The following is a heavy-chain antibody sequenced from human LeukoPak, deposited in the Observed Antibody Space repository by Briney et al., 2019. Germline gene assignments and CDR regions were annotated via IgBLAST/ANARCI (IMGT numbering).Heavy chain of an antibody. V-gene: IGHV5-51*01. J-gene: IGHJ4*02. Sequence: GESLKISCKGSGYSFTSYWIGWVRQMPGKGLEWMGIIYPGDSDTRYSPSFQGQVTISADKSISTAYLQWSSLKASDTAMYYCARLSYSGSYQGTYYFDYWGQGTLVTVSS. D-gene: IGHD1-26*01. CDR1: GYSFTSYW. CDR3: ARLSYSGSYQGTYYFDY. CDR2: IYPGDSDT.